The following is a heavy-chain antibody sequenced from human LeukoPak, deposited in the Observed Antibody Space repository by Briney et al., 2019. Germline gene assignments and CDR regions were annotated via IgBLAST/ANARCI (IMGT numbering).Heavy chain of an antibody. CDR2: ISYDGSSK. D-gene: IGHD3-22*01. CDR3: AKSCDSSGADL. V-gene: IGHV3-30*18. J-gene: IGHJ2*01. CDR1: GFTFSSYG. Sequence: GGSLRLSCAASGFTFSSYGMHWVRQAPGKGLEWVAVISYDGSSKYYADSVKGRFTISRDNSKNTLYLQMNSLRAEDTAVYYCAKSCDSSGADLWGRGTLVTVSS.